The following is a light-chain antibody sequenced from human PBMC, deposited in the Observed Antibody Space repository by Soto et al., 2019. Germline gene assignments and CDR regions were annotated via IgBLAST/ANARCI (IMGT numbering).Light chain of an antibody. Sequence: IVLTQSPGTLSLSPWERATLSFMPSQSVISSYLAWYQQKPCQAPRLLIYGASSRATGIPDRFSGSGSGTDFTLTISRLEPGDFAVYYCQQYVTSPPGTFGQGTKVDIK. J-gene: IGKJ1*01. CDR1: QSVISSY. CDR2: GAS. CDR3: QQYVTSPPGT. V-gene: IGKV3-20*01.